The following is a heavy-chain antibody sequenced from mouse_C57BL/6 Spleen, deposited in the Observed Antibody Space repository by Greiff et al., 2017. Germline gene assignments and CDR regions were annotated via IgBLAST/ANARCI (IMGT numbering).Heavy chain of an antibody. J-gene: IGHJ2*01. CDR1: GYSFTSYY. CDR2: IYPGSGNT. V-gene: IGHV1-66*01. D-gene: IGHD1-1*01. Sequence: QVQLKQSGPELVKPGASVKISCKASGYSFTSYYIHWVKQRPGQGLEWIGWIYPGSGNTKYNEKFKGKATLTADTSSSTAYMQLSSLTSEDSAVYYCARLLRYYFDYWGQGTTLTVSS. CDR3: ARLLRYYFDY.